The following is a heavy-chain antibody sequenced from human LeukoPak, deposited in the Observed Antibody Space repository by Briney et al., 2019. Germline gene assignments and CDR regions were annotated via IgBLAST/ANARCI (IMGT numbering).Heavy chain of an antibody. V-gene: IGHV4-4*02. CDR3: AREFNYYDSSGAILGGFDP. Sequence: SETLSLTCAVSGASISSTNWWSWVRQPPGKGLEWIGEIYHSGTTNYNPSLKSRVTISVDKSKNQFSLKLNSVTAADTAVYYCAREFNYYDSSGAILGGFDPWGQGTLVTVSS. J-gene: IGHJ5*02. CDR1: GASISSTNW. CDR2: IYHSGTT. D-gene: IGHD3-22*01.